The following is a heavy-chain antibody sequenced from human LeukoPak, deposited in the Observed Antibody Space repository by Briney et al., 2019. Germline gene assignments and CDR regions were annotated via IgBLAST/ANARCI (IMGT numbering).Heavy chain of an antibody. V-gene: IGHV4-59*08. CDR2: IFYSEST. D-gene: IGHD4-17*01. J-gene: IGHJ5*01. CDR1: GGAISSYY. Sequence: LETLSLTCTVSGGAISSYYWNWIRQPPEKGLEWIGSIFYSESTNYNPSLKSRVTMSVDTSKNEFSLKLSSVTAADTAVYYCARRMEGDYGNWFDSWGQGTLVTVSS. CDR3: ARRMEGDYGNWFDS.